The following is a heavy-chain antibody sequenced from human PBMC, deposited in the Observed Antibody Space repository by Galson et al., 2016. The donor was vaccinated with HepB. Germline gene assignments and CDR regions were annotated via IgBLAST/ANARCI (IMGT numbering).Heavy chain of an antibody. CDR2: INPNSGGT. V-gene: IGHV1-2*02. Sequence: SVKVSCKASGYTFTGYYMHWARQAPGQGLEWMGWINPNSGGTNYAQKFQGRVTMTRDTSISTAYMELSRLRSDDTAVYYCASRALGYSSGWYEYYFDYWGQGTLVTVSS. CDR3: ASRALGYSSGWYEYYFDY. CDR1: GYTFTGYY. J-gene: IGHJ4*02. D-gene: IGHD6-19*01.